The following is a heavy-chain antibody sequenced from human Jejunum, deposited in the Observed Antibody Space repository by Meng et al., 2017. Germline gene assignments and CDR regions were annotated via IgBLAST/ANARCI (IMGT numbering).Heavy chain of an antibody. Sequence: QVQLQGPGPGLVRPSGTLSLTCAASGGSVSITDWWSWVRQPPGKGLEWIGEISRSGRANYNPSLKGRVTISLDRSMNLFSLKLDSVTAADAAVYYCARDPRTNWASRFFDNWGQGTLVTVSS. CDR2: ISRSGRA. D-gene: IGHD1/OR15-1a*01. CDR1: GGSVSITDW. J-gene: IGHJ4*02. V-gene: IGHV4-4*02. CDR3: ARDPRTNWASRFFDN.